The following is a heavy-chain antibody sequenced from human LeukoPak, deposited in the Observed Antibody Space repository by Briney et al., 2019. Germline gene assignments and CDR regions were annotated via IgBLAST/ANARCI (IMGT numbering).Heavy chain of an antibody. J-gene: IGHJ4*02. CDR1: GFTFSSYG. V-gene: IGHV3-21*01. CDR3: ARDHWGDSRDNPHLESDY. CDR2: ISRSGSSI. D-gene: IGHD3-22*01. Sequence: RSGGSLRLSCAASGFTFSSYGMNWVRQAPGKGLEWVSSISRSGSSIYYADSVKGRFTMSRDNAKNSLYLQMNSLRAEDTAVYYCARDHWGDSRDNPHLESDYWGQGTLVTVSS.